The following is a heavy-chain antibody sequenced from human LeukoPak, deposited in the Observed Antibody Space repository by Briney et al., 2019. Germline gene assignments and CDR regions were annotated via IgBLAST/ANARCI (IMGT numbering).Heavy chain of an antibody. CDR2: IIPVTGTT. Sequence: GASVKVSCKASGGIVSSYGISWVRQAPGEGLEWMGDIIPVTGTTNYAQKFQGRVTITADESTTTVYMELRSLRSEDTAVYYCARGLYYDSSGYTPGDYWGQGTLVTVSS. CDR1: GGIVSSYG. D-gene: IGHD3-22*01. J-gene: IGHJ4*02. CDR3: ARGLYYDSSGYTPGDY. V-gene: IGHV1-69*13.